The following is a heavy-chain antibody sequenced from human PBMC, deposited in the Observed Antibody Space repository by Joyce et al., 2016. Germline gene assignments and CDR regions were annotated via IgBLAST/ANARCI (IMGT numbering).Heavy chain of an antibody. CDR1: GFRFTSYW. CDR3: ARHPKPDSGDY. J-gene: IGHJ4*02. CDR2: IYPGDSDS. V-gene: IGHV5-51*01. D-gene: IGHD1-14*01. Sequence: EVQLVQSGAAVKTPGESLIISCKASGFRFTSYWIGWVRQMARKGLEWLGVIYPGDSDSKFSPSFQGQVTFSVDTSNNTAYLQWRSLQASDTAMYYCARHPKPDSGDYWGQGTLVTVSS.